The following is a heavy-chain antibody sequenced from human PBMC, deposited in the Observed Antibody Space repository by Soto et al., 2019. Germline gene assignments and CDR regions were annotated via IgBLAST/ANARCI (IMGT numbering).Heavy chain of an antibody. Sequence: ASVKVSCKASGYTFTSYDMHWVRQAPGQGLEWMGWINPNSGGTNYAQKFQGWVTMTRDTSISTAYMELSRLRSDDTAVYYCARAPDIVLVPAAIGIGMDVWGQGTTVTVSS. CDR2: INPNSGGT. V-gene: IGHV1-2*04. CDR3: ARAPDIVLVPAAIGIGMDV. D-gene: IGHD2-2*02. CDR1: GYTFTSYD. J-gene: IGHJ6*02.